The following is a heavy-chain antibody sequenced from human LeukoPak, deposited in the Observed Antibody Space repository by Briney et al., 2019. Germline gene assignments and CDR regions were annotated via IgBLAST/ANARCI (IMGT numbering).Heavy chain of an antibody. CDR3: ARDYDYVWGSSVSVYFDY. J-gene: IGHJ4*02. CDR1: GYTFTSYG. V-gene: IGHV1-18*01. CDR2: ISAYNGNT. D-gene: IGHD3-16*01. Sequence: ASVKVSCKASGYTFTSYGISWVRQAPGQGLDWMGWISAYNGNTNYAQKLQGRVTMTTDTSTSTAYMELRSLRSDDTAVYYCARDYDYVWGSSVSVYFDYWGQGTLVTVSS.